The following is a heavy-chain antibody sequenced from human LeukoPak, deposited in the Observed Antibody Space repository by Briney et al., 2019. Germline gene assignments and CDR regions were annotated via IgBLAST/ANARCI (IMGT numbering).Heavy chain of an antibody. J-gene: IGHJ5*02. CDR3: ARDSGYDRYNWFDP. Sequence: SETLSLTCTVSGGSISSHYWSWIRQPPGKGLEWIGYIYYSGSTNYNPSLKSRVTISGDTSKNQFSLKLSSVTAAATAVYYCARDSGYDRYNWFDPWGQGTLVTVSS. CDR2: IYYSGST. CDR1: GGSISSHY. D-gene: IGHD5-12*01. V-gene: IGHV4-59*11.